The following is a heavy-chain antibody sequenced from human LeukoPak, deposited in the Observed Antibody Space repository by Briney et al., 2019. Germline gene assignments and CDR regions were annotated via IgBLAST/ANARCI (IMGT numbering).Heavy chain of an antibody. Sequence: GESLKISCKGSGYNFPNFWIDWVRQMPGKGLEWMGIIYPGDSDTRYSPSFQGQVTISADKSISTAYLQWSSLKTSDTAMYYCARRPSVVTATADDYWGQGTLVTVSS. CDR2: IYPGDSDT. J-gene: IGHJ4*02. CDR1: GYNFPNFW. D-gene: IGHD2-15*01. V-gene: IGHV5-51*01. CDR3: ARRPSVVTATADDY.